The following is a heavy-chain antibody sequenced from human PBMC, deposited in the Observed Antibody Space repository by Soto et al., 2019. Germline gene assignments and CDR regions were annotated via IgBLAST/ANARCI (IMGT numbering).Heavy chain of an antibody. CDR1: GYTFTSYG. J-gene: IGHJ4*02. V-gene: IGHV1-18*01. Sequence: ASVKVSCXASGYTFTSYGISWVRQAPGQGLEWMGWVNAYNGNTNYAQKFQGRVTMTTDTSTSTAYMELRSLRSDDTAVFYCAREAVSGRTGFDYWGQGTLVTVSS. D-gene: IGHD6-19*01. CDR3: AREAVSGRTGFDY. CDR2: VNAYNGNT.